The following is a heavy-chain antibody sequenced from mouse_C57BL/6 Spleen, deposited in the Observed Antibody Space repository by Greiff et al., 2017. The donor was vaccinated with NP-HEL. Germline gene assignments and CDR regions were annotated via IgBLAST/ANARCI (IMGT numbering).Heavy chain of an antibody. J-gene: IGHJ2*01. Sequence: VQLQQSGAELVKPGASVKISCKASGYAFSSYWMNWVKQRPGKGLEWIGQIYPGDGDTNYNGKFKGKATLTADKSSSTAYMQLSSLTSEDSAVYFCAREEGVLRYYFDYWGQGTTLTVSS. CDR2: IYPGDGDT. CDR3: AREEGVLRYYFDY. D-gene: IGHD1-1*01. V-gene: IGHV1-80*01. CDR1: GYAFSSYW.